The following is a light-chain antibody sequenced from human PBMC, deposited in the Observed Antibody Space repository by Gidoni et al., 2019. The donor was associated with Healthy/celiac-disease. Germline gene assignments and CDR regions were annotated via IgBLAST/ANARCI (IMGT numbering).Light chain of an antibody. CDR2: AAS. CDR3: QQRYSSPLT. Sequence: IQTAQSPSSLFASVGDRVTITGRASQSISSYLYWYQQKPGKAPKLLIYAASSMQSGVPSRFSGSGSGTDFTLTISSLQPEDFATYYCQQRYSSPLTFGGGTQVEIK. CDR1: QSISSY. V-gene: IGKV1-39*01. J-gene: IGKJ4*01.